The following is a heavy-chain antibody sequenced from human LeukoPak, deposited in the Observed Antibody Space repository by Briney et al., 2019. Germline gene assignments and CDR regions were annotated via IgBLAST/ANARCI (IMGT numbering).Heavy chain of an antibody. J-gene: IGHJ4*02. CDR3: AKLVSSGWPFDY. V-gene: IGHV3-30*18. CDR2: IPYDGSNK. D-gene: IGHD6-19*01. CDR1: GFIFSSYG. Sequence: GGSLRLSCAASGFIFSSYGMHWVRQAPGKGLEWVAVIPYDGSNKYYADSVKGRFTISRDNSKNTLYLRMNSLRAEDTAVYYCAKLVSSGWPFDYWGQGTLVTVSS.